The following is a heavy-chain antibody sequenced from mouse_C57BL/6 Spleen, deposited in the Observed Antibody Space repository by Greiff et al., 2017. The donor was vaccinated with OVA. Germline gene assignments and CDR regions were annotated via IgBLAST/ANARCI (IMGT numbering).Heavy chain of an antibody. V-gene: IGHV1-69*01. CDR1: GYTFTSYW. J-gene: IGHJ2*01. Sequence: QVQLQQPGAELVMPGASVKLSCKASGYTFTSYWMHWVKQRPGQGLEWIGEIDPSDSYTNYNQKFKGKSTLTVDKSSTTAYMQLSSLTSEDSAGYYCARRGLTGSLDYWGQGTTLTVSS. CDR3: ARRGLTGSLDY. CDR2: IDPSDSYT. D-gene: IGHD4-1*01.